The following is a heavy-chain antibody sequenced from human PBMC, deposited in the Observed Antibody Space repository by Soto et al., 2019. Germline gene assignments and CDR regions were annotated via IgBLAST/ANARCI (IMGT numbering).Heavy chain of an antibody. CDR2: IIGSGGST. CDR1: GFIFSSYA. Sequence: EVQLLESGGGLVQPGGSLRLSCAASGFIFSSYAMSWVRQAPGKGLEWVSAIIGSGGSTYYADSVKGRFTISRDNAKNSLYLQMNSLRAEDTAVYYCAAVPGITIFGVVIRDYYYYYGMDVWGQGTTVTVSS. J-gene: IGHJ6*02. D-gene: IGHD3-3*01. CDR3: AAVPGITIFGVVIRDYYYYYGMDV. V-gene: IGHV3-23*01.